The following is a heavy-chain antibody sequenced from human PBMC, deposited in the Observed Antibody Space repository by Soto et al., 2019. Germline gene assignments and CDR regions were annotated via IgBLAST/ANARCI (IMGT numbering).Heavy chain of an antibody. D-gene: IGHD2-15*01. CDR3: ARGWVEEAFDI. V-gene: IGHV1-69*18. CDR1: GGTLTSFH. J-gene: IGHJ3*02. Sequence: QVQLVQAGAEVKTPGSSVTASCTTSGGTLTSFHIYCLRQAPGQGFEWMGSFIPRNDKINYAEKFQGRVTLSAEESSNTAYLELSSLTSEDTAVYYCARGWVEEAFDIWGQGTLVTMSS. CDR2: FIPRNDKI.